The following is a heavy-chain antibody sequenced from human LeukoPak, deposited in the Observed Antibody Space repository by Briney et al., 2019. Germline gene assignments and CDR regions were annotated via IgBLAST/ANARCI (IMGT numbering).Heavy chain of an antibody. J-gene: IGHJ4*02. CDR3: ARWEYDGSAYYLDY. CDR2: ISSSSSTI. Sequence: GGSLRLSCAASGFTFSSYSMNWVRQAPGKGLEWVSYISSSSSTIYCADSVKGRFTISRDNAKNSLYLQMNSLKPEDTAVYYCARWEYDGSAYYLDYWGQGTLVTDSS. V-gene: IGHV3-48*04. D-gene: IGHD3-22*01. CDR1: GFTFSSYS.